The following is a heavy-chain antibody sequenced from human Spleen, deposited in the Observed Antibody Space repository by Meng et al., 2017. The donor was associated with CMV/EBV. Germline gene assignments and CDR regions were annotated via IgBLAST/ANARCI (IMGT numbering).Heavy chain of an antibody. V-gene: IGHV3-43*01. CDR2: ISWDGVST. D-gene: IGHD6-25*01. CDR3: AKDMGGTYSSDPGFDS. CDR1: GFIFGDYS. J-gene: IGHJ4*02. Sequence: GGSLRLSCVASGFIFGDYSMHWVRQAPGKGLEYVSLISWDGVSTSYADSVRGRFTVSRDNSKNSLYLQMNSLKPGDTAFYYCAKDMGGTYSSDPGFDSWGQGTLVTVSS.